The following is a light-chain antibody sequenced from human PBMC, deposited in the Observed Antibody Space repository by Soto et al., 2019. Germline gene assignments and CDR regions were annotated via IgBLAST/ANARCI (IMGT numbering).Light chain of an antibody. Sequence: QLVLTQSPSASASLGASVKLTCTLSSGHSSYAIAWHQLQPEKGPRYLMKLNSDGSHSKGDGIPDRFSGPSSGAERYLTISSLQSEDEADYYCQSWGTGNVVFGGGTKLTFL. CDR2: LNSDGSH. CDR1: SGHSSYA. CDR3: QSWGTGNVV. V-gene: IGLV4-69*01. J-gene: IGLJ2*01.